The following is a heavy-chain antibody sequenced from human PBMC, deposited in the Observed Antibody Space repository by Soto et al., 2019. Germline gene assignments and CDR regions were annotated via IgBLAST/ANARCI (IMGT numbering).Heavy chain of an antibody. CDR2: IFSSGTT. V-gene: IGHV4-34*10. Sequence: SETLSLRCAVEGGSCIGYYWSWIRQPPGKGLEWIGYIFSSGTTYYNPSLKSRLTMSLDTSQNQFSLKLSSVTAADTAVYFCARDSSSWYEDYYYGMDVWGQGTTVTVS. J-gene: IGHJ6*02. CDR3: ARDSSSWYEDYYYGMDV. D-gene: IGHD6-13*01. CDR1: GGSCIGYY.